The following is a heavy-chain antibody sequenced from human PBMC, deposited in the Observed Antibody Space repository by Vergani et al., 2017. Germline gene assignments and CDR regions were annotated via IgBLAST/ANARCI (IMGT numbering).Heavy chain of an antibody. V-gene: IGHV4-39*01. CDR2: IYYSGST. D-gene: IGHD6-19*01. Sequence: QLQLQESGPGLVKPSATLSLTCSVSGASIRSSNYYWGWIRQPPGKGLEWIASIYYSGSTYYNPSLKSRVTISVDTSKNKFSLKLSSVTAADTAVYFCGRHATVGWLVKLGAIDPWGQGILVTVSS. CDR3: GRHATVGWLVKLGAIDP. J-gene: IGHJ5*02. CDR1: GASIRSSNYY.